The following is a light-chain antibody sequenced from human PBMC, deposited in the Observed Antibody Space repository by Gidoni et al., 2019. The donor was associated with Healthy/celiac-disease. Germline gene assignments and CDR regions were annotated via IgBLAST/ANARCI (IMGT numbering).Light chain of an antibody. J-gene: IGKJ5*01. V-gene: IGKV3-15*01. Sequence: IVMPQSPATLSVSPGERATLACRASQSVSSNLAWYQQKPGQAPRLLIYGASTRAPGIPARFSGSGSGTEFTLTISSLQSEDFAVYYCQQYNNWPPITFGQGTRLEIK. CDR1: QSVSSN. CDR3: QQYNNWPPIT. CDR2: GAS.